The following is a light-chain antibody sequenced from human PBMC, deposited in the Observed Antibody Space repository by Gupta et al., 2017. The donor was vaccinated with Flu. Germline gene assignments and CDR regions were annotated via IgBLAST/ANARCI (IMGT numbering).Light chain of an antibody. CDR3: QAGDSSAVV. CDR2: QDS. CDR1: TVSNKY. Sequence: SPSKTASNTCSGATVSNKYCCWYPQKPGQVPMLVIYQDSKRPSGSSERFSGSTSGSTATLTISGTQAMDEADYYCQAGDSSAVVFGGGTKLTVL. V-gene: IGLV3-1*01. J-gene: IGLJ2*01.